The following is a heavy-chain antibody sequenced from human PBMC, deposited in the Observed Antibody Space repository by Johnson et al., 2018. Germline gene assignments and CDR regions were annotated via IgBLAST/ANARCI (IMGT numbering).Heavy chain of an antibody. CDR2: ISYDGSKE. D-gene: IGHD5-18*01. Sequence: QVQLVESGGGVVQPGRSLRLSCAASGFTFISYGMHWVRQAPGKGLEWVALISYDGSKEYYADSVKGRFTISRDNSKNTLYLQMNSLRAEDTAVYYCARARSWGIQLYYYYYGMDVWGQGTTVTVSS. J-gene: IGHJ6*02. CDR3: ARARSWGIQLYYYYYGMDV. CDR1: GFTFISYG. V-gene: IGHV3-33*05.